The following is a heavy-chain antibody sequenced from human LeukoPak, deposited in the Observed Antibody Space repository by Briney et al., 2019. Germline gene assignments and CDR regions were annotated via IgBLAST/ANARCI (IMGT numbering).Heavy chain of an antibody. V-gene: IGHV3-30*02. J-gene: IGHJ4*02. CDR3: AKGGGDGYNSAWVYYFDY. CDR1: GFTFSSYG. D-gene: IGHD5-24*01. CDR2: IWYDGSNK. Sequence: GGSLRLSCAASGFTFSSYGMHWVRQAPGKGLEWVAVIWYDGSNKYYADSVKGRFTISRDNSKNTLYLQMNSLRAEDTAVYYCAKGGGDGYNSAWVYYFDYWGQGTLVTVSS.